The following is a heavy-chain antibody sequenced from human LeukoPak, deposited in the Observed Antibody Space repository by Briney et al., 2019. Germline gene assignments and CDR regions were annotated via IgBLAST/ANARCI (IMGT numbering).Heavy chain of an antibody. D-gene: IGHD3-10*01. J-gene: IGHJ4*02. CDR3: ARALGGSGSFILDY. V-gene: IGHV3-30*04. Sequence: GGSLRLSCAASGSTFSSYAMHWVRQAPGKGLEWVAVISYDGSNKYYADSVKGRFTISRDNSKNTLYLQMDSLRAEDTAVYYCARALGGSGSFILDYWGQGTLVTVSS. CDR1: GSTFSSYA. CDR2: ISYDGSNK.